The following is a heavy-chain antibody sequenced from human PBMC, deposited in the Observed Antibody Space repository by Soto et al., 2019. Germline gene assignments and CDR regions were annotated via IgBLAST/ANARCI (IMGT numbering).Heavy chain of an antibody. V-gene: IGHV4-34*01. Sequence: SETLSLTCAVYGGSLGGDYWSWIRQTPGKGLEWIGEINHSGNTNYNPPLKSRVSMSVDTSKNQFYLKLNSVTAADTAVYFCVRRGRTSNGDWFDLWGQGILVTVSS. CDR2: INHSGNT. CDR3: VRRGRTSNGDWFDL. D-gene: IGHD3-3*02. CDR1: GGSLGGDY. J-gene: IGHJ5*02.